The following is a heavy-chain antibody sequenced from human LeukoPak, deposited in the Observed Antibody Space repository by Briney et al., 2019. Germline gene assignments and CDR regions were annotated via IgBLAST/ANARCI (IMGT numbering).Heavy chain of an antibody. Sequence: GGSLRLSCAASGFTFNDYGLSWVRQAPGKGLEYVSAISSNGGSTYYANSVKGRFTISRDNSKNTLYLQMGSLRAEDMAVYYCARDFDYWGQGTLVTVSS. V-gene: IGHV3-64*01. CDR1: GFTFNDYG. CDR2: ISSNGGST. J-gene: IGHJ4*02. CDR3: ARDFDY.